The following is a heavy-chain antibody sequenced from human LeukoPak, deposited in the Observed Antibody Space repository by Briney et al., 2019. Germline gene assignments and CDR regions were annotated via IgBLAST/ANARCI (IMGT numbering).Heavy chain of an antibody. CDR2: IYYSGST. D-gene: IGHD6-13*01. J-gene: IGHJ4*02. CDR3: ARRIATDK. Sequence: SETLSLTCTVSGGSISSYYWSWIRQPPGTGLGWIGYIYYSGSTNYNPSLKSRVTISVDTSKNQFSLRLTSVTAADTAVYYCARRIATDKWGEGTLVTVSS. V-gene: IGHV4-59*08. CDR1: GGSISSYY.